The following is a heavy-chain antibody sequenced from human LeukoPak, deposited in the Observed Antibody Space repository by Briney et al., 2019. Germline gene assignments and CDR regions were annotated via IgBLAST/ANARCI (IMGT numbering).Heavy chain of an antibody. Sequence: GGSLRLSCAGAGFIFSTYSMNWVRQAPGKGLEWVSYISSSGSTMYYADSVRGRFTISRDNAKYSLFLQMNSLRDEDTAVYYCARGGLGSWTFDSWGQGTLVTVPS. V-gene: IGHV3-48*02. J-gene: IGHJ4*02. CDR1: GFIFSTYS. CDR3: ARGGLGSWTFDS. CDR2: ISSSGSTM. D-gene: IGHD1-26*01.